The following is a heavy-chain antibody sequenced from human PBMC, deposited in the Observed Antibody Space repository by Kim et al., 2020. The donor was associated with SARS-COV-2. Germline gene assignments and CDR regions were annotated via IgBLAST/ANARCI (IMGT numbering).Heavy chain of an antibody. V-gene: IGHV3-30*18. Sequence: GGSLRLSCVASGFTFSSYGMHWVRQAPGKGLEWVAVISYDGSNKYYADSVKGRFTISRDNSKNTLYLQMNSLRAEDTAVYYCANVPAAIGVDFDYWGQGTLVTVSS. CDR3: ANVPAAIGVDFDY. CDR2: ISYDGSNK. J-gene: IGHJ4*02. CDR1: GFTFSSYG. D-gene: IGHD2-2*02.